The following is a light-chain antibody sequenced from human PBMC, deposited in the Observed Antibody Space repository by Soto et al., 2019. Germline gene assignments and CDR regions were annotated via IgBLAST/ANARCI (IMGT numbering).Light chain of an antibody. J-gene: IGLJ1*01. CDR3: SSYTVTSTV. CDR2: DVS. Sequence: QSVLTQPASVSGSPGQSITVSCTGTSSDVGAYNYVSWYQQHPGRAPKLIIYDVSNRPSGVSNRFSGSKSGNTASLTISGLQAEDEADYYCSSYTVTSTVFGTGTKVTVL. V-gene: IGLV2-14*01. CDR1: SSDVGAYNY.